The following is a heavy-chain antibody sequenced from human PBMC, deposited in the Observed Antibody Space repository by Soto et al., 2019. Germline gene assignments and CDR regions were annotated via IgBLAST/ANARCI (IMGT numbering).Heavy chain of an antibody. J-gene: IGHJ4*02. D-gene: IGHD3-22*01. CDR3: TRSDYYDSSGYYHY. CDR2: IRSKAYGGTT. CDR1: GFTFGDYA. V-gene: IGHV3-49*03. Sequence: GGSLRLSCTASGFTFGDYAMSWFRQAPGKGLEWVGFIRSKAYGGTTEYAASVKGRFTISRDDSKSIAYLQMNSLKTEDTAVYYCTRSDYYDSSGYYHYWGQGTLVTVSS.